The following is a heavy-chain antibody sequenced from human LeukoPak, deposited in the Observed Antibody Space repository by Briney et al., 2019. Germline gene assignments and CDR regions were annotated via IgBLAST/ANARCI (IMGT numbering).Heavy chain of an antibody. CDR3: ARDRYGDHTYFDY. V-gene: IGHV4-39*07. CDR2: IYYSGST. J-gene: IGHJ4*02. CDR1: GGSISGSSYY. Sequence: SETLSLTCTVSGGSISGSSYYWGWIRQPPGKGLEWIGSIYYSGSTYYNPSLKSRVTISVDRSKNQFSLKLSSVTAADTAVYYCARDRYGDHTYFDYWGQGTLVTVSS. D-gene: IGHD4-17*01.